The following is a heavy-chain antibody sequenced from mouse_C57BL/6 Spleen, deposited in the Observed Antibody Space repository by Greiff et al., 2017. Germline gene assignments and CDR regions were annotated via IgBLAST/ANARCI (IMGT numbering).Heavy chain of an antibody. D-gene: IGHD2-5*01. CDR3: ARRDSNYHYYAMDY. CDR2: IDPSDSYT. CDR1: GYTFTSYW. V-gene: IGHV1-69*01. J-gene: IGHJ4*01. Sequence: QVQLQQPGAELVMPGASVKLSCKASGYTFTSYWMHWVKQRPGQGLEWIGEIDPSDSYTNYNQKFKGKSTLTVDKSSSTAYMQLSSLTSEDSAVYYCARRDSNYHYYAMDYWGQGTSVTVSS.